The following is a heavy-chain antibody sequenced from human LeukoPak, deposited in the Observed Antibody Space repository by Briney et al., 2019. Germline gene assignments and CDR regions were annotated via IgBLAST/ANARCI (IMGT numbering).Heavy chain of an antibody. CDR3: AREGGGYLDY. CDR2: ISSNGGST. V-gene: IGHV3-64*01. Sequence: GGSLRLSCAASGITFSSYAMHWVRQAPGKGLEYVSAISSNGGSTYYANSVKGRFTISRDNSKNTLYLQMGSLRAEDMAVYYCAREGGGYLDYWGQGTLVTVSS. J-gene: IGHJ4*02. CDR1: GITFSSYA. D-gene: IGHD3-16*01.